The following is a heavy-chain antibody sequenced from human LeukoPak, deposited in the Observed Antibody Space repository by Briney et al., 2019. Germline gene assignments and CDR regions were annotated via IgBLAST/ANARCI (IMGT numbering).Heavy chain of an antibody. CDR3: VTGGWYNWDADFDY. Sequence: PGGSLRLSCKPSGFTFKDSLMYCVRESPGQGVVWGSRINGEGSEISYVDSVKGRFTISRGNAKNTLFLQMNSLRVEDTAVYYCVTGGWYNWDADFDYWGQGTLVTVSS. V-gene: IGHV3-74*01. J-gene: IGHJ4*02. CDR2: INGEGSEI. CDR1: GFTFKDSL. D-gene: IGHD1-1*01.